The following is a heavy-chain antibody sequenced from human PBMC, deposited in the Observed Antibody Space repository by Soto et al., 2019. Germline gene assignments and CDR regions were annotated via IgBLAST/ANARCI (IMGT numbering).Heavy chain of an antibody. CDR1: GGSISSYY. CDR2: IYYSGST. Sequence: PSETLSLTCTVSGGSISSYYWSWIRQPPGKGLEWIGYIYYSGSTNYNPSLKSRVTISVDTSKNQFSLKLSSVTAADTAVYYCARGGSKGDYFDYSGQGTLVTVSS. J-gene: IGHJ4*02. CDR3: ARGGSKGDYFDY. D-gene: IGHD2-15*01. V-gene: IGHV4-59*08.